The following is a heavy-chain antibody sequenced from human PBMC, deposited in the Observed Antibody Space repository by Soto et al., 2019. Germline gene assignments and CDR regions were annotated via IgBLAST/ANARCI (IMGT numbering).Heavy chain of an antibody. V-gene: IGHV4-59*12. CDR3: ARERPDGTRLDP. D-gene: IGHD2-2*01. Sequence: SETLSLTCTVSSGSISGYYWSWIRQSPGKGLEWIGYIYYSGYTKYNPSLKSRVTIAVDTSKNQFSLKLSSVTAADTAVYYCARERPDGTRLDPWGQGTLVTVS. CDR2: IYYSGYT. J-gene: IGHJ5*02. CDR1: SGSISGYY.